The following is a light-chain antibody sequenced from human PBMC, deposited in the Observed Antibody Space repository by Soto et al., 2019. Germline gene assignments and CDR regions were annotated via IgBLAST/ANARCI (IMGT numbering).Light chain of an antibody. J-gene: IGLJ1*01. CDR1: SSDIGAYDY. CDR3: SSYTSSSTLDV. CDR2: EGS. Sequence: QSVLPQPASLPGSPGQSITMSCTGTSSDIGAYDYVYWFRQHPRKAPKLMIYEGSNRPSGVSNRFSGSKSGNTASLTISGLQADEEADYYCSSYTSSSTLDVFGTGTKVTVL. V-gene: IGLV2-14*01.